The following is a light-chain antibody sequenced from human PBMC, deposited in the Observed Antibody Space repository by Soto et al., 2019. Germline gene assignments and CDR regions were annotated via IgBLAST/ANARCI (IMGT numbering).Light chain of an antibody. CDR2: DVS. J-gene: IGLJ2*01. CDR3: SSYSSSSTLVV. Sequence: QSALTQPPSVSGSPGQSITISCTGTSSDVGGYNYVSWYQQHPGKAPKLMIYDVSIRPSGVPNRFSGSKSGNTASLTISGLQAEDEADYYCSSYSSSSTLVVFGGGTKLTVL. V-gene: IGLV2-14*01. CDR1: SSDVGGYNY.